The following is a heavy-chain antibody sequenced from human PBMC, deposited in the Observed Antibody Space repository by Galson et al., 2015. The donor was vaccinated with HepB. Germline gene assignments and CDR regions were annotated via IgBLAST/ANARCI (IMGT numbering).Heavy chain of an antibody. D-gene: IGHD6-13*01. J-gene: IGHJ4*02. CDR3: ARGGQSDSSGWYAPWGTRRRYPTEYYFDS. CDR1: GYTFTSYD. CDR2: MNSKSGDT. V-gene: IGHV1-8*01. Sequence: SVKVSCKASGYTFTSYDINWVRQATGQGLEWMGWMNSKSGDTGFAQKFQGRVTLTRSTSISTAYMEVSSLTSEDTAVYYCARGGQSDSSGWYAPWGTRRRYPTEYYFDSWGQGTLVTVSS.